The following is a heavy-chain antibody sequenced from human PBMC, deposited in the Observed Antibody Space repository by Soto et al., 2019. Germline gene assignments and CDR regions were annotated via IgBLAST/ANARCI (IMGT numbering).Heavy chain of an antibody. CDR1: GFTFTNAW. V-gene: IGHV3-15*07. Sequence: PGVSLRLSCAASGFTFTNAWMNWVRQTPEKGLEWVGRIKSNNDGGTTDYAAPVRGRFTVARDDSKNTLFLQMNSLKTEDSAVYFCTTELWGSKDWGQGT. J-gene: IGHJ4*02. CDR2: IKSNNDGGTT. CDR3: TTELWGSKD. D-gene: IGHD3-16*01.